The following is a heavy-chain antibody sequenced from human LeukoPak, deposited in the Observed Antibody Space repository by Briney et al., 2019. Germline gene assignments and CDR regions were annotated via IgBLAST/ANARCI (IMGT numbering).Heavy chain of an antibody. CDR1: GFTFSSYW. CDR2: IKQDGSEK. V-gene: IGHV3-7*01. Sequence: GGSLRLSCAASGFTFSSYWMSWVRQAPGKGLEWVANIKQDGSEKYYVDSVKGRFTISRDNAKNSLYLQINSLRAEDTAVYYCARDWKRYYYGSGSYLHDYWGQGTLVTVSS. CDR3: ARDWKRYYYGSGSYLHDY. D-gene: IGHD3-10*01. J-gene: IGHJ4*02.